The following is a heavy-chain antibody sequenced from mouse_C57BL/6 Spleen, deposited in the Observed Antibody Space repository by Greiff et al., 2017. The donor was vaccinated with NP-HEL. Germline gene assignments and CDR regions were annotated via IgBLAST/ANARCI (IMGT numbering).Heavy chain of an antibody. V-gene: IGHV1-55*01. Sequence: QVQLQQPGAELVKPGASVKMSCKASGYTFTSYWITWVKQRPGQGLEWIGDIYPGSGSTNYNEKFKSKATLTVDTSSSTAYMQLSSLTSEDSAVYYCAREGNYYGSSYVLFDYWGQGTTLTVSS. CDR1: GYTFTSYW. D-gene: IGHD1-1*01. J-gene: IGHJ2*01. CDR2: IYPGSGST. CDR3: AREGNYYGSSYVLFDY.